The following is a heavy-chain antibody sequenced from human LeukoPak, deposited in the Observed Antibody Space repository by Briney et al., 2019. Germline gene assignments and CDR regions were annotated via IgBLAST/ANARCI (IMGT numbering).Heavy chain of an antibody. CDR3: ASGYCTNDVCYTGGFDY. D-gene: IGHD2-8*01. CDR2: ISYNGSSK. J-gene: IGHJ4*02. V-gene: IGHV3-30-3*01. CDR1: GFTFSNYA. Sequence: QSGGSLRLSCAASGFTFSNYAMHWGRQAPGKGLDWVAVISYNGSSKYYADSVKGRFTISRDNSKNTVYLQMNSLRAEDTAVYYCASGYCTNDVCYTGGFDYWGQGTLVTVSS.